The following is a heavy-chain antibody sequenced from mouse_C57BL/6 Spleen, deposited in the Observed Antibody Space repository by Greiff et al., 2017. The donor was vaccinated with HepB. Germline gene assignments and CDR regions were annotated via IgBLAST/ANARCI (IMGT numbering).Heavy chain of an antibody. CDR3: ARWSTMVTTTVYYAMDY. J-gene: IGHJ4*01. Sequence: VKLMESGTELVKPGASVKLSCKASGYTFTSYWMHWVKQRPGQGLEWIGNINPSNGGTNYNEKFKSKATLTVDKSSSTAYMQLSSLTSEDSAVYYCARWSTMVTTTVYYAMDYWGQGTSVTVSS. CDR2: INPSNGGT. D-gene: IGHD2-2*01. CDR1: GYTFTSYW. V-gene: IGHV1-53*01.